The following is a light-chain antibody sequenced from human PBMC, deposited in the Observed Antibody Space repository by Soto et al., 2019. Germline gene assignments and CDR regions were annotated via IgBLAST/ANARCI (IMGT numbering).Light chain of an antibody. CDR2: GAS. Sequence: EIVLTQSPGTLSLSPGERATLSCRASQSVRSSYLAWYQQKPGQAHRLLIYGASSRATGIPDRFSGSGSGTDFTLTISRLEPEDFAVYYCQQYGSSPRKTFGQGTKVEIK. CDR3: QQYGSSPRKT. J-gene: IGKJ1*01. CDR1: QSVRSSY. V-gene: IGKV3-20*01.